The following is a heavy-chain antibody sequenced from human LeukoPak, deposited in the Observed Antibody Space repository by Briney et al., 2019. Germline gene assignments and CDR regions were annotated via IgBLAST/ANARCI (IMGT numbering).Heavy chain of an antibody. V-gene: IGHV1-69*04. CDR2: IIPILGIA. CDR1: GGTFSSYA. CDR3: ARDSVAAAGKKIDY. Sequence: SVKVSCKASGGTFSSYAISWVRQAPAQGLEWMGRIIPILGIANYAQKFQGRVTITADKSTSTAYMELSSLRSEDTAVYYCARDSVAAAGKKIDYGSQGTLVTVSS. D-gene: IGHD6-13*01. J-gene: IGHJ4*02.